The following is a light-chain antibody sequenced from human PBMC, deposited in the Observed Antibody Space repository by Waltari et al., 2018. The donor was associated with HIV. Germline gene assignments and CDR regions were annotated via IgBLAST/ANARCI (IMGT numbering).Light chain of an antibody. V-gene: IGLV10-54*04. CDR3: TAWDSRLSAWV. J-gene: IGLJ3*02. Sequence: QPGLTQSPSASEYLTPTVKLTCTGDSDNVAHQGPACLQQSQGHPPNLLTYRDDNRPAGISDRFSTSRSGNTASLLIFDLKAEDEADYYCTAWDSRLSAWVFGGGTRLTVL. CDR1: SDNVAHQG. CDR2: RDD.